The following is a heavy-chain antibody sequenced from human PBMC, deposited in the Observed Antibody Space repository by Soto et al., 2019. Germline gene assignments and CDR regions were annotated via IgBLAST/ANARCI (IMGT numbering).Heavy chain of an antibody. Sequence: SETLSLTCTVSGGSISSYYWSWIRQPPGKGLEWIGYIYYGGSTNYNPSLKSRVTISVDTSKNQFSLKLSSVTAADTAVYYCARVWYSSGWWDGYGMDVWGQGTTVTVSS. D-gene: IGHD6-19*01. CDR2: IYYGGST. CDR1: GGSISSYY. J-gene: IGHJ6*02. V-gene: IGHV4-59*01. CDR3: ARVWYSSGWWDGYGMDV.